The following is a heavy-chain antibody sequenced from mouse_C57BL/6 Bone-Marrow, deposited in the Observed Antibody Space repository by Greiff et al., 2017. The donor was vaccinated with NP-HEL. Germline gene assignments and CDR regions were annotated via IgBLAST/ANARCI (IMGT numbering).Heavy chain of an antibody. D-gene: IGHD1-1*01. V-gene: IGHV1-64*01. J-gene: IGHJ3*01. CDR2: IHPNSGST. CDR3: ARPPYYGSRAWFAY. Sequence: VQLQQPGAELVTPGASVTLSCKASGYTFTSYWMHWVKQRPGQGLEWIGMIHPNSGSTNYNEKFKSKATLTVDKSSSTAYMQLSSLTSEDSAVYYCARPPYYGSRAWFAYWGQGTLVTVSA. CDR1: GYTFTSYW.